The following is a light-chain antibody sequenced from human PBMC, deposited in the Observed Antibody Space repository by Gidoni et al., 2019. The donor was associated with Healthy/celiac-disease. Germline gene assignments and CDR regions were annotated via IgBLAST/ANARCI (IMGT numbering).Light chain of an antibody. J-gene: IGLJ2*01. Sequence: QSVLTQPPSASGTPGPRVTISCSGSSSNIGSNTVNWYQQLPGTAPKLLIYSYNQRPSGVPDRFSGSKSGTSASLAISGLQSEDEADYYCAAWDDSLNGPVFGGGTKLTVL. CDR1: SSNIGSNT. CDR3: AAWDDSLNGPV. V-gene: IGLV1-44*01. CDR2: SYN.